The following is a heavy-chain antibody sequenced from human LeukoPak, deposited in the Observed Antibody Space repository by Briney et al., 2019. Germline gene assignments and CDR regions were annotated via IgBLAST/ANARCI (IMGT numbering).Heavy chain of an antibody. D-gene: IGHD3-10*01. J-gene: IGHJ6*02. CDR2: ITPNSGGT. CDR3: ARGPSLLWFGELLSANYYYGMDV. Sequence: WASVKVSCKASGYTFTGYYMHWVRQAPGQGLEWMGWITPNSGGTNYAQKFQGRVTMTRDTSISTAYMELSRLRSDDTAVYYCARGPSLLWFGELLSANYYYGMDVWGQGTTVTVSS. CDR1: GYTFTGYY. V-gene: IGHV1-2*02.